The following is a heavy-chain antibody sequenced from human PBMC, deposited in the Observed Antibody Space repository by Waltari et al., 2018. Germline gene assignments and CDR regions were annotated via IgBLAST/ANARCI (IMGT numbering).Heavy chain of an antibody. V-gene: IGHV3-21*01. CDR1: GFTCSSYS. CDR3: ARDLDRIDY. Sequence: EVQLVESGGGLVKPGGSLRLSCAASGFTCSSYSMNWFRQAPGKGLDWVSSISSSSSYIYYADSVKGRFTITRDNAKNSLYLQMNSLRAEDTAVYYCARDLDRIDYWGQGTLVTVSS. D-gene: IGHD1-1*01. J-gene: IGHJ4*02. CDR2: ISSSSSYI.